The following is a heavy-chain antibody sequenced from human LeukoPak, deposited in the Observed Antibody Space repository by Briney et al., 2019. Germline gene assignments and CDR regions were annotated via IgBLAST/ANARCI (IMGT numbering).Heavy chain of an antibody. CDR2: ISGSGGST. CDR1: GFTVSTNY. J-gene: IGHJ6*04. CDR3: AKGRFGMDV. V-gene: IGHV3-23*01. Sequence: GGSLRLSCAASGFTVSTNYMTWIRQAPGKGLEWVSAISGSGGSTYYADSVKGRFTISRDNSKNTLCLQMNSLRAEDTAVYYCAKGRFGMDVWGKGTTVTISS.